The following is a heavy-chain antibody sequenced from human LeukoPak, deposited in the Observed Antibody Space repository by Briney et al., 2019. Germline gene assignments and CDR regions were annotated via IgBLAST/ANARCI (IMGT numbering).Heavy chain of an antibody. Sequence: GGSLRLSCAASGFTFSNYAMTRVRQAPGKGLECVSGIIFSGTNTYYADSVKGRFTISRDNSKNTVYLHMNSLRAEDTAVYYCAKDRSFSFPGAFDNWGQGTLVTVSS. V-gene: IGHV3-23*01. CDR2: IIFSGTNT. D-gene: IGHD7-27*01. CDR3: AKDRSFSFPGAFDN. CDR1: GFTFSNYA. J-gene: IGHJ4*02.